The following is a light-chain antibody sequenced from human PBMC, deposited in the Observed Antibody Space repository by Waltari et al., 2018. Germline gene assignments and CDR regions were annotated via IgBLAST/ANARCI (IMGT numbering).Light chain of an antibody. V-gene: IGKV4-1*01. Sequence: DIVMTQSPDSLAVSLGERATISCKSSQNVLHSSNSQNYLAWYQQKPGQPPKLLIYWASTRESGVPDRFSGSGSGTDFTLAINSLQAEDVAVYYCQQYYSPPPWTFGQGTKVEIK. CDR1: QNVLHSSNSQNY. CDR2: WAS. J-gene: IGKJ1*01. CDR3: QQYYSPPPWT.